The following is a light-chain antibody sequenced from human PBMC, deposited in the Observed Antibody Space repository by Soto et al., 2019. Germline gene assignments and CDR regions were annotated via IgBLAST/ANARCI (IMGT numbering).Light chain of an antibody. V-gene: IGKV3-20*01. CDR2: GAS. Sequence: EIVLTQSPGTLSLSPWERATLSCRASQSISSSYLAWYQQKPGQAPRLLIYGASSRTTGIPDRFSGSGSGTDFTLTISRLEPEDFAVYYCQQYVSSPSLTFGGGTKVDIK. CDR1: QSISSSY. CDR3: QQYVSSPSLT. J-gene: IGKJ4*01.